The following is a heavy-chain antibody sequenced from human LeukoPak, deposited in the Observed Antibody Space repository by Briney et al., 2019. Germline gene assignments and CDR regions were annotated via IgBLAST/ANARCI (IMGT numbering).Heavy chain of an antibody. CDR1: RYTFTGYY. V-gene: IGHV1-46*01. J-gene: IGHJ3*02. Sequence: GASVKVSCKASRYTFTGYYMHWVRQAPGQGLEWMGIINPSGGSTSYAQKFQGRVTMTRDTSTSTVYMELSSLRSEDTAVYYCARDLPASDYDYVWGSYPVGAFDIWGQGTMVTVSS. CDR2: INPSGGST. D-gene: IGHD3-16*02. CDR3: ARDLPASDYDYVWGSYPVGAFDI.